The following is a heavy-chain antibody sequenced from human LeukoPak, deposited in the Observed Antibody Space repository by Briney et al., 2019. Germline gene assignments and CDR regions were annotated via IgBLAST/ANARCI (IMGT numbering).Heavy chain of an antibody. CDR2: ISGSGGST. Sequence: GGSLRLSCAASGFTFSSYAMSWVRQAPGKGLEWVSAISGSGGSTYYAESVKGRFTISRDNSKNTLYLPMNSLRAEDTAVYYCAKDDYSNHGFDPWGQGTLVTVSS. CDR3: AKDDYSNHGFDP. CDR1: GFTFSSYA. V-gene: IGHV3-23*01. J-gene: IGHJ5*02. D-gene: IGHD4-11*01.